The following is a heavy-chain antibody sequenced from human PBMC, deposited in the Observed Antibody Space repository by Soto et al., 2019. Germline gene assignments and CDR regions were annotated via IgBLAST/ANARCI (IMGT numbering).Heavy chain of an antibody. V-gene: IGHV3-23*01. CDR1: GFTFSTYA. CDR3: VKGYWKGDV. D-gene: IGHD1-1*01. Sequence: EVQLLESGGGLVQPGGSLRLSCAASGFTFSTYAMNWVRQAPGNGLEWVSAISGSGGSIHYADSVKGRFTISRDNSKNTLYRQMNSLRDEDTAVYHCVKGYWKGDVWGQGTRVTVSS. CDR2: ISGSGGSI. J-gene: IGHJ6*02.